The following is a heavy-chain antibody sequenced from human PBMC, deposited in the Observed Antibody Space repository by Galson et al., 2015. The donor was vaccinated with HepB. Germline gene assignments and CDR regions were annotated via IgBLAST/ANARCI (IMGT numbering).Heavy chain of an antibody. V-gene: IGHV4-61*02. CDR1: GGSISSGSYY. Sequence: LSLTCTVSGGSISSGSYYWSWIRQPAGKGLEWIGRIYTSGSTNYNPSLKSRVTMSVDTSKNQFSLKLSSVTAADTAVYYCARSPSLRFFDYWGQGTLVTVSS. CDR2: IYTSGST. D-gene: IGHD4-17*01. J-gene: IGHJ4*02. CDR3: ARSPSLRFFDY.